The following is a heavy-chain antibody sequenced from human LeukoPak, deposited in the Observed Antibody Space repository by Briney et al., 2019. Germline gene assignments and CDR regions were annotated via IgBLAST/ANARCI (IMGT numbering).Heavy chain of an antibody. V-gene: IGHV3-23*01. Sequence: GGSLRLSCAASGFTFSSYGMSWVRQAPGKGLEWVSGISGSGTNTNYADSVKGRFTISRDNSKNTVYLQMNSLRAEDMALYYCARGLHSGSYLWGDAFDIWGQGTMVTVSS. D-gene: IGHD1-26*01. CDR1: GFTFSSYG. CDR3: ARGLHSGSYLWGDAFDI. CDR2: ISGSGTNT. J-gene: IGHJ3*02.